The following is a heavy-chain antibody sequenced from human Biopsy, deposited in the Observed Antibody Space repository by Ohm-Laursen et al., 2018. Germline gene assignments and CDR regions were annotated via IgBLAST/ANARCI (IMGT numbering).Heavy chain of an antibody. J-gene: IGHJ6*02. D-gene: IGHD5-18*01. Sequence: TLSLTCTVSSGSISGYYWTWIRQAPGKGLEFIGYVYSSGSTNYNPSLKGRATISLDTSRNQVSLRLSSVTAADTAVYYCARGIAVVRSLDVWGQGTTVAVSS. V-gene: IGHV4-59*08. CDR3: ARGIAVVRSLDV. CDR1: SGSISGYY. CDR2: VYSSGST.